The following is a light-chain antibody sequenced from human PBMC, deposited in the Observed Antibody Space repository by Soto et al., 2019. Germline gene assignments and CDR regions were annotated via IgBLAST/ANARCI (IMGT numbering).Light chain of an antibody. V-gene: IGLV2-14*01. CDR1: SSDVGGYNY. Sequence: QSVLTQPASVSGSPGQSITISCTGTSSDVGGYNYVSWYQQHPGKAPKLMIYDVSNRPSGVSNRFSGSKSGNTASLTISELQAEDEADYYCSSYTSSSTHYVFGTGTKVTVL. CDR3: SSYTSSSTHYV. J-gene: IGLJ1*01. CDR2: DVS.